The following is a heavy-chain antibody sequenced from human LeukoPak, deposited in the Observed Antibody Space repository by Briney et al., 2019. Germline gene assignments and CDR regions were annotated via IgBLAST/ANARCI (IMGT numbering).Heavy chain of an antibody. Sequence: GGSLRLSCAASGFTFSSYSMNWVRQAPGKGLEWVSSISSSSGYIYYADSVKGRFTISRDNAKNSLYLQMNSLRAEDTAVYYCALGYCSSTSCYGSFDIWGQGTMVTVSS. D-gene: IGHD2-2*01. CDR3: ALGYCSSTSCYGSFDI. J-gene: IGHJ3*02. CDR2: ISSSSGYI. V-gene: IGHV3-21*01. CDR1: GFTFSSYS.